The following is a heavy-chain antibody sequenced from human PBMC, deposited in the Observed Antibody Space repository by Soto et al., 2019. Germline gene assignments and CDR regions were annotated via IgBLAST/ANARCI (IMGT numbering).Heavy chain of an antibody. D-gene: IGHD2-15*01. CDR1: GGSISSYY. CDR2: IYYSGST. J-gene: IGHJ5*02. CDR3: ARDSPNYCSGGSCYSNWFDP. Sequence: SETLSLTCTVSGGSISSYYWSWIRQPPGKGLDWIGYIYYSGSTNYNPSLKSRVTISVDTSKNQFSLKLSSVTAADTAVYYCARDSPNYCSGGSCYSNWFDPWGQGTLVTVSS. V-gene: IGHV4-59*01.